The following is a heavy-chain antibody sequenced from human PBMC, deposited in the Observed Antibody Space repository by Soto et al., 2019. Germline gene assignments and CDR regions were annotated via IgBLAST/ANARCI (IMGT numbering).Heavy chain of an antibody. V-gene: IGHV3-66*01. CDR2: IYSGGTT. CDR1: GFSVSINY. Sequence: ELQLVESGGGLVQTGGSLRLSCAASGFSVSINYVNWVRQDPGKGLEWVSVIYSGGTTHYADSVKGRFTISRDTSKNTLYLQMNSLRVEDTAVYYCAGDSTDGDFVDAFDVWGQGTMVTVSS. J-gene: IGHJ3*01. CDR3: AGDSTDGDFVDAFDV. D-gene: IGHD4-17*01.